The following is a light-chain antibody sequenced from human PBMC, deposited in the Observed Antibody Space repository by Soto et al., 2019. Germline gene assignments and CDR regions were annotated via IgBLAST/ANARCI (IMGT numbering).Light chain of an antibody. V-gene: IGLV2-14*01. CDR1: SSDVGAYKN. Sequence: QSVLTQPASVSGSPGQSITISCTGTSSDVGAYKNVSWYQQHPGKAPKLMIFEVSSRPSGVSSRFSGSKSGNAASLTISGLQAEDEADYYCSSYTGSSSSWVFGGGTKVTVL. J-gene: IGLJ3*02. CDR2: EVS. CDR3: SSYTGSSSSWV.